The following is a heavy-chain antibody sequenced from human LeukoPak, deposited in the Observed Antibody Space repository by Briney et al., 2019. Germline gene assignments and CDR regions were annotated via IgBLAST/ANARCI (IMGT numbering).Heavy chain of an antibody. Sequence: PGGSLRLSCAASGFTFDNYAMHWVRQPPGKGLEWVSLISGDGGSTYYADSVKGRFTISRDNSKTSLYLQMNSLRTEDTALYYCAKDLIAVAGTTEDFQRCGEGALVTVSS. J-gene: IGHJ1*01. CDR2: ISGDGGST. CDR1: GFTFDNYA. V-gene: IGHV3-43*02. D-gene: IGHD6-19*01. CDR3: AKDLIAVAGTTEDFQR.